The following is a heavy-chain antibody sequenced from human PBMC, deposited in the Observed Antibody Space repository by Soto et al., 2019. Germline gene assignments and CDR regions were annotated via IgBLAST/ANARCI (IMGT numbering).Heavy chain of an antibody. D-gene: IGHD3-22*01. CDR1: GLTFSNYG. J-gene: IGHJ3*01. Sequence: QVQLVESGGGVVQPERSLRLSCVATGLTFSNYGIHWVRQAPGRGLEWVAVIWHDGSQKYSADSVRGRFTISRDNSKXXXXXXXNXXXXXXTXVYYCEGRDDPFHVWGQGTMVTVSS. CDR2: IWHDGSQK. V-gene: IGHV3-33*01. CDR3: EGRDDPFHV.